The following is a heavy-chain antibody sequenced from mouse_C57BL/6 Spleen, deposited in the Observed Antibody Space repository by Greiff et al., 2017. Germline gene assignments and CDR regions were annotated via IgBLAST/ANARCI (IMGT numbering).Heavy chain of an antibody. V-gene: IGHV5-4*01. J-gene: IGHJ2*01. CDR2: ISDGGSDT. CDR1: GFTFSSYA. CDR3: ARDTSIGNYFDY. D-gene: IGHD2-14*01. Sequence: EVKVEESGGGLVKPGGSLKLSCAASGFTFSSYAMSWVRQTPEKRLEWVATISDGGSDTNYPDKVKGRVTISRDNAKNNLYLQMSQLKSEDTAMYYCARDTSIGNYFDYWGQGTTLTVSS.